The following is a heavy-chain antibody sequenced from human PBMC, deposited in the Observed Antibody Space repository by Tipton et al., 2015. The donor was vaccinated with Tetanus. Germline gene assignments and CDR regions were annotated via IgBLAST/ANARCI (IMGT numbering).Heavy chain of an antibody. CDR1: GGSFGHYY. Sequence: TLSLTCVVYGGSFGHYYWTWIRQPPGKGLEWIGEINHDGRTTYTSSLKSRVTMSVDTSENQFSLKLSSVIAADTAIYYCARVRSAAYTTNWFSGDNWFDPWGQGTLVTVSS. CDR3: ARVRSAAYTTNWFSGDNWFDP. J-gene: IGHJ5*02. D-gene: IGHD6-13*01. CDR2: INHDGRT. V-gene: IGHV4-34*01.